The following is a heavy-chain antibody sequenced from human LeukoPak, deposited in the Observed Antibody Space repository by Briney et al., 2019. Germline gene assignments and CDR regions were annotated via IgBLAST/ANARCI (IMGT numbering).Heavy chain of an antibody. CDR1: GGSISSGDYY. Sequence: PSQTLSLTCTVSGGSISSGDYYWSWIRQPPGKGLEWIGYIYYSGSTYYNPSLKSRVTISVDTPKNQFSLKLSSVTAADTAVSSXARDHXXXXXVHXXXXXDXWGQGTLVTVX. J-gene: IGHJ5*02. V-gene: IGHV4-30-4*08. CDR2: IYYSGST. CDR3: ARDHXXXXXVHXXXXXDX. D-gene: IGHD6-6*01.